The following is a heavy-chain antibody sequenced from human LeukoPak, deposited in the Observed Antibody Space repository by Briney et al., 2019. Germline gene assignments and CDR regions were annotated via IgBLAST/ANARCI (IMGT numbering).Heavy chain of an antibody. Sequence: QPGGSLRLSCAASGFTFSTSAMSWVRQAPGKGLEWVSAISGSGGSTYYADSVKGRFTISRDNSKNTLYLQMNSPRAEDTAVYYCAKDGHCSSTSCYTYDYWGQGTLVTVSS. CDR1: GFTFSTSA. D-gene: IGHD2-2*02. V-gene: IGHV3-23*01. CDR2: ISGSGGST. J-gene: IGHJ4*02. CDR3: AKDGHCSSTSCYTYDY.